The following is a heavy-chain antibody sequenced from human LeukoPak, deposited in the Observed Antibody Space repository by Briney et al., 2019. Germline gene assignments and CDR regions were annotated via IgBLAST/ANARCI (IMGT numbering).Heavy chain of an antibody. CDR2: AADSGST. CDR1: GDSMSDYF. CDR3: ARGGYSYGYYYYYMDV. D-gene: IGHD5-18*01. J-gene: IGHJ6*03. V-gene: IGHV4-59*01. Sequence: SETLSLTCTVSGDSMSDYFWTWIRQPPGKGLEWIGYAADSGSTNYNPSLKSRVTISVDTSKNQSSLKLSSVTAADTAVYYCARGGYSYGYYYYYMDVWGKGTTVTISS.